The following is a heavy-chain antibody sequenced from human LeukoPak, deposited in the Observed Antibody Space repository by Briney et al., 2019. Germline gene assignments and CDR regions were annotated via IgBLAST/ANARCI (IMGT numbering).Heavy chain of an antibody. Sequence: GRSLRLSCAGSGFTFGGYGMHWFRQTPGKGLEWVAVIAYDGSRAFYADSVKGRFTISRDNSKNTMSVQMDDLRAEDTAVYYCTRYNNDHFDYWGQGTLVTVSS. V-gene: IGHV3-33*01. CDR1: GFTFGGYG. J-gene: IGHJ4*02. D-gene: IGHD1-14*01. CDR3: TRYNNDHFDY. CDR2: IAYDGSRA.